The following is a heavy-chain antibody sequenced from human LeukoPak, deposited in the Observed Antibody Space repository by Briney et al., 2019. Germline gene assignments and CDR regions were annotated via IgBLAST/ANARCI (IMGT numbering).Heavy chain of an antibody. D-gene: IGHD2-2*01. CDR2: ISSSSGTI. V-gene: IGHV3-48*01. J-gene: IGHJ4*02. Sequence: GGSLRLSCAASGFTFSSYNMNWVRQAPGKGLEWVSYISSSSGTIYYADSVKGRFTISRDNAKNSLYLQMNSLRAEDTAVYYCARANIVVVHYYFDYWGQGTLVTVSS. CDR1: GFTFSSYN. CDR3: ARANIVVVHYYFDY.